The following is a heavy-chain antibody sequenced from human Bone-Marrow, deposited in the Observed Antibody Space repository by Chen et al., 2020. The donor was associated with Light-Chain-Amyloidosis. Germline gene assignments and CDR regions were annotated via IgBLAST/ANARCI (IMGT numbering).Heavy chain of an antibody. CDR1: GGTFSSYA. CDR3: ARCYYYDDRHCGIPEYFQH. V-gene: IGHV1-69*04. Sequence: QVQLVQSGAEVKKPGSSVKVSCKASGGTFSSYAISWVRQAPGQGLEWMGRIIPILGIANYAQKFQGRVTITADKSTSTAYMELSSLRSEDTAVYYCARCYYYDDRHCGIPEYFQHWGQGTLVTVSS. D-gene: IGHD3-22*01. CDR2: IIPILGIA. J-gene: IGHJ1*01.